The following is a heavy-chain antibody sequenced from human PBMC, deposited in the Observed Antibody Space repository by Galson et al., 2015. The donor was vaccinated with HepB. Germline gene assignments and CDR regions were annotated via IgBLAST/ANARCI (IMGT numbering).Heavy chain of an antibody. V-gene: IGHV1-8*01. Sequence: SVKVSCKASGYTFTSYDINWVRQATGQGLEWMGWMNPNSGNTGYAQKFQGRVTMTRNTSISTAYMELSGLRSDDTAMYYCARVLYYHDSSGYYHQRPFDYWGQGTLVTVSS. J-gene: IGHJ4*02. CDR3: ARVLYYHDSSGYYHQRPFDY. CDR1: GYTFTSYD. CDR2: MNPNSGNT. D-gene: IGHD3-22*01.